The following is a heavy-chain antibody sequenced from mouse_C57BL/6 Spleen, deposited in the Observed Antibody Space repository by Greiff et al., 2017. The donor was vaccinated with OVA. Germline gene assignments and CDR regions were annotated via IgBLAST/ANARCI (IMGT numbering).Heavy chain of an antibody. CDR3: ARVITTDWYFDV. D-gene: IGHD1-1*01. CDR1: GYSITSGYY. J-gene: IGHJ1*03. V-gene: IGHV3-6*01. Sequence: EVQLQESGPGLVKPSQSLSLTCSVTGYSITSGYYWNWIRRFPGNKLEWMGYISYDGSNNYKPYLNNRISITRDTSKNQFFLKLNSVTTEDTATYYGARVITTDWYFDVWGTGTTVTVSS. CDR2: ISYDGSN.